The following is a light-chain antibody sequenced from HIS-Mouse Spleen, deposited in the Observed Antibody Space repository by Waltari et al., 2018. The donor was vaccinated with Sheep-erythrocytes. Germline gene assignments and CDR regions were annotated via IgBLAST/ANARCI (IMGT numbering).Light chain of an antibody. CDR3: QSADSSGTYRV. V-gene: IGLV3-25*03. Sequence: SYELTQPPSVSVAPGQTARITCSGDALQKQYAYWYQQKPGQAPVLVIYKDSERPSGIPERFSGSSSGTTVTLTISGVQAEDEADYYCQSADSSGTYRVFGGGTK. J-gene: IGLJ2*01. CDR2: KDS. CDR1: ALQKQY.